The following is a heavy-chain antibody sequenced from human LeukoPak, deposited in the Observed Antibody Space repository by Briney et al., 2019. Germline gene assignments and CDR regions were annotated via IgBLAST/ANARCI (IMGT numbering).Heavy chain of an antibody. CDR3: ARRNDFGAFDI. CDR1: GFTFSDHF. Sequence: GGSLRLSCAASGFTFSDHFMDWVRQAPGKGLEWVSAISGSGGSTYYADSVKGRFTISRDNSKNTLYLQMNSLRAEDTAVYYCARRNDFGAFDIWGQGTMVTVSS. D-gene: IGHD4/OR15-4a*01. CDR2: ISGSGGST. V-gene: IGHV3-23*01. J-gene: IGHJ3*02.